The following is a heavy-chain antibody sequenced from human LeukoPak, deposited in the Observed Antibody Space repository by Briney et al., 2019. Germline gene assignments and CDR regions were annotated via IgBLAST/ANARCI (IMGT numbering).Heavy chain of an antibody. J-gene: IGHJ6*04. CDR3: ARSRMVRGVTTALGPKSPHGMDV. CDR1: GGSLSGYY. V-gene: IGHV4-34*01. CDR2: INHSGST. D-gene: IGHD3-10*01. Sequence: SETLSLTCAVYGGSLSGYYWTWIRQPPGKGLEWIGEINHSGSTNYNPSLKSRVTISVDTSKNQFSLKLSSVTAADTAVYYCARSRMVRGVTTALGPKSPHGMDVWGKGTTVTASS.